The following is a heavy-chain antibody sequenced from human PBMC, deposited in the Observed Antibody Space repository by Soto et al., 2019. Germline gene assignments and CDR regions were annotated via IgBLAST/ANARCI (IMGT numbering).Heavy chain of an antibody. V-gene: IGHV3-64*01. D-gene: IGHD5-18*01. CDR2: ISSNGGST. CDR3: ARDPLGYGYSTPQYYFDY. CDR1: GFTFSSYA. Sequence: GGSLRLSCAASGFTFSSYAMHWVRQAPGKGLEYVSAISSNGGSTHYANSVKGRFTISRDNSKNTLYLQMNSLRAEDTAVYYCARDPLGYGYSTPQYYFDYWGQGTLVTVSS. J-gene: IGHJ4*02.